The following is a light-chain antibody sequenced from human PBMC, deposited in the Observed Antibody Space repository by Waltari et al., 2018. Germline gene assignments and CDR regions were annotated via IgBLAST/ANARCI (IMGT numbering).Light chain of an antibody. J-gene: IGLJ3*02. Sequence: QSVLTQPPSVSGAPGQRVTISCTGSGPNIGAGSDVHWYPQLPRAAPKLLIYGSTSRPLGVPARFFGSTSGTSASLAITGLQAEDEADYYCQSYDTSLSVVFGGGTKLTVL. V-gene: IGLV1-40*01. CDR2: GST. CDR1: GPNIGAGSD. CDR3: QSYDTSLSVV.